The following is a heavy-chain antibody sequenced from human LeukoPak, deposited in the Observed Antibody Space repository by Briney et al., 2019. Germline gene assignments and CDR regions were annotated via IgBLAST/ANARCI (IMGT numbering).Heavy chain of an antibody. CDR1: GGSLSGYY. J-gene: IGHJ4*02. CDR3: ARRPRAAGIFDY. Sequence: SETLSLTCAVYGGSLSGYYWSWIRQPPGKGLEWIGEINHSGSTNYNPSLKSRVTISVDTSKNQFSLKLSSVTAADTAVYYCARRPRAAGIFDYWGQGTLVTVSS. V-gene: IGHV4-34*01. D-gene: IGHD6-13*01. CDR2: INHSGST.